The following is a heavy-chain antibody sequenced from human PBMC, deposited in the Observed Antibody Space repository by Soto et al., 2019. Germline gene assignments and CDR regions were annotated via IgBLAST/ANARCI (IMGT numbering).Heavy chain of an antibody. Sequence: GGSLRLSCAASGFTFSDYYMSWIRQAPGKGLEWVSYISSSGSTIYYADSVKGRFTISRDNAKNSLYLQMNSLRAEDTAVYYCARARYNWNYVSCLFDYWGQGTLVTVSS. J-gene: IGHJ4*02. CDR2: ISSSGSTI. CDR3: ARARYNWNYVSCLFDY. CDR1: GFTFSDYY. V-gene: IGHV3-11*01. D-gene: IGHD1-7*01.